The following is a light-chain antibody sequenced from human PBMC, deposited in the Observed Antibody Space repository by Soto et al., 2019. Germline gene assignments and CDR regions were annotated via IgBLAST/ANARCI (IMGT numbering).Light chain of an antibody. CDR1: SSNNGSNT. Sequence: QSVLTQPPSASGTPGQRVTISCSGSSSNNGSNTVNWYQQLPGTAPKLLIYSNNQRPSGVPDRFSGSKSGTSASLAICGLQSEDEADYYCAEWDDSLNGPVFGGGTKVTVL. J-gene: IGLJ2*01. V-gene: IGLV1-44*01. CDR3: AEWDDSLNGPV. CDR2: SNN.